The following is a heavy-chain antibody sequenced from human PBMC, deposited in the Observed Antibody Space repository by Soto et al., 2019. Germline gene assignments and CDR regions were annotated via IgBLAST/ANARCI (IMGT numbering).Heavy chain of an antibody. J-gene: IGHJ4*02. CDR3: ARAPRGWHGFAY. CDR1: GFACSSSW. CDR2: INYDGSSA. V-gene: IGHV3-74*01. Sequence: EVQLVESGGGLVQPGGSLRLSCAGSGFACSSSWMHWVRQDPGKGLVWVSRINYDGSSADYADSVKGRFTIPSDNANTRLYLQMNCPRAEDTAVYNCARAPRGWHGFAYWGQGTGVSVSS.